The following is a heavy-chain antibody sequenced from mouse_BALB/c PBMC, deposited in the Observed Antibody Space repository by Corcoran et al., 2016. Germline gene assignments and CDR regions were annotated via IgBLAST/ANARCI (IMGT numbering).Heavy chain of an antibody. CDR3: ARYYYFDY. Sequence: EVQLQQSGAELVKPGASVKLSCTASGFNIKDTYMHWVKQRPEQGLEWIGRIDPANGNTKYDPKFQGKATITADTSSNTAYLQLSSRTSEDTAVYYCARYYYFDYWGQGTTLTVSS. V-gene: IGHV14-3*02. J-gene: IGHJ2*01. CDR2: IDPANGNT. CDR1: GFNIKDTY.